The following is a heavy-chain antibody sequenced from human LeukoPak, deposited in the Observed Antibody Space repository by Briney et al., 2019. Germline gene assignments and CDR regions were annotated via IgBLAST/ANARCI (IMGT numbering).Heavy chain of an antibody. CDR2: IIPLFDSP. D-gene: IGHD5-12*01. Sequence: SVKVSCKSSGGTFTFGTAGVTWLRQASGQRLEWLGGIIPLFDSPHYAPNFQPRLTFTADRFSGVAYMDLSSLSSEDTAVYYCARAYIVNTNGDKVYYYMDVWGTGTTVTVSS. J-gene: IGHJ6*03. CDR3: ARAYIVNTNGDKVYYYMDV. CDR1: GGTFTFGTAG. V-gene: IGHV1-69*06.